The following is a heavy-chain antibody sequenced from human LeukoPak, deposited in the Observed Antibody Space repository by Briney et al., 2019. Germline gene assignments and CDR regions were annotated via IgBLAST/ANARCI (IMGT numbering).Heavy chain of an antibody. CDR3: AKESEKFDY. J-gene: IGHJ4*02. CDR2: ISGDGVST. V-gene: IGHV3-43*02. CDR1: GLPIADFA. Sequence: GGSLRLSCVASGLPIADFAMHWVRQAPGKGLEWVSLISGDGVSTFYTDSVRGRFSISRDNCKNSLYLEMNSLRTEDTAIYYCAKESEKFDYWGQGTLVAVSS.